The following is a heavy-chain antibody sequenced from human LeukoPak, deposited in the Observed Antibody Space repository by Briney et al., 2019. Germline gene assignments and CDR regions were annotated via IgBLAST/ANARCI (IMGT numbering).Heavy chain of an antibody. Sequence: SETLSLTCTVSGGSISSYYWSWIRQPPGKGLEWIGYIYYSGSTNYNPSLKSRVTISVDTSKNQFSLKLSSVTAADTAVYYCASLVCSGGSCYQFDYWGQGTLVTVSS. CDR1: GGSISSYY. J-gene: IGHJ4*02. D-gene: IGHD2-15*01. CDR2: IYYSGST. V-gene: IGHV4-59*08. CDR3: ASLVCSGGSCYQFDY.